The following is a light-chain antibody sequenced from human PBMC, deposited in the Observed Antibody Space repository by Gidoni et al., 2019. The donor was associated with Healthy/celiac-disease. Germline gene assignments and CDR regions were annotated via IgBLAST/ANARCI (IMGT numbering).Light chain of an antibody. CDR1: SSVSSY. J-gene: IGKJ2*01. Sequence: DIALTLSPATLSLSPGERATISCRASSSVSSYLAWYQQKPGQVPRILIYDASNRATGIPARCSGGGSGTDVSLTISSLEHEDFAVYYCQQRSNWPLYTFGQGTKVEIK. CDR3: QQRSNWPLYT. CDR2: DAS. V-gene: IGKV3-11*01.